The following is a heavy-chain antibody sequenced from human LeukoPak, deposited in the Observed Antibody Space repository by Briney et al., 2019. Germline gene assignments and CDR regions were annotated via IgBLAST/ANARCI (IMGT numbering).Heavy chain of an antibody. D-gene: IGHD4-23*01. J-gene: IGHJ4*02. CDR3: ARAGPEQFGGYSAMNS. CDR2: INPNDGGA. CDR1: GYTFTAYY. V-gene: IGHV1-2*02. Sequence: GASVKDSCKASGYTFTAYYLHWLRQAPGQGLEWMAWINPNDGGATYAQMFQGRVTMTRDTSISTAYMELTSLTPDDTAVYYCARAGPEQFGGYSAMNSWGQGTLVTVSS.